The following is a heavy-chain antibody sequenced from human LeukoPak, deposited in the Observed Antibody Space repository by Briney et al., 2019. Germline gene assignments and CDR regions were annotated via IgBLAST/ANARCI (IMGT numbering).Heavy chain of an antibody. D-gene: IGHD2-21*01. CDR3: AKHPRSSCGGDCYFDY. CDR1: GSTFSSYA. J-gene: IGHJ4*02. V-gene: IGHV3-23*01. CDR2: ISGSGGST. Sequence: GGSLRLSCAASGSTFSSYAMSWVRQAPGKGLEWVSAISGSGGSTYYADSVKGRFTISRDNSKNTLYLQMNSLRAEDTAVYYCAKHPRSSCGGDCYFDYWGQGTLVTVSS.